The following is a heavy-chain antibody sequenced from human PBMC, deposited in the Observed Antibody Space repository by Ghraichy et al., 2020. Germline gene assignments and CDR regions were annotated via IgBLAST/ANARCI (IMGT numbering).Heavy chain of an antibody. J-gene: IGHJ3*02. CDR1: GYTFTGYY. V-gene: IGHV1-2*02. CDR3: ARVMRRHGVFGVVDGALDI. Sequence: SVKVSCKASGYTFTGYYMHWVRQAPGQGLEWMGWINPNSGGSNYAQKFQGRVTMTRDTSISTAYMELSRLRSDDTAVYFCARVMRRHGVFGVVDGALDIWGQGTMVT. CDR2: INPNSGGS. D-gene: IGHD3-3*01.